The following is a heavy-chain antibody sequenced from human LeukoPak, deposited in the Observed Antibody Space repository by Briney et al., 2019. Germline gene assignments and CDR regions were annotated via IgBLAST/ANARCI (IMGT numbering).Heavy chain of an antibody. V-gene: IGHV3-21*04. CDR2: ISSSSSYI. D-gene: IGHD3-9*01. CDR3: AKDEPSREYYDILTGYIPYY. J-gene: IGHJ4*02. Sequence: GGSLRLSCAASGFTFSSYSMNWVRQAPGKGLEWVSSISSSSSYIYYADSVKGRFTISRDNAKNSLYLQMNSLRAEDTAVYYCAKDEPSREYYDILTGYIPYYWGQGTLVTVSS. CDR1: GFTFSSYS.